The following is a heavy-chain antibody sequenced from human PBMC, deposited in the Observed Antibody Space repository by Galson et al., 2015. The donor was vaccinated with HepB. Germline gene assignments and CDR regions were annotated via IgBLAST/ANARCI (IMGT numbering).Heavy chain of an antibody. CDR3: TVGYGSGGYGMDV. CDR1: GFTFSNAW. CDR2: IKSKTDGGTT. D-gene: IGHD3-10*01. V-gene: IGHV3-15*07. Sequence: SLRLSCAASGFTFSNAWMNWVRQAPGKGLEWVGRIKSKTDGGTTDYAAPVKGRFTISRDDSKNTLYLQMNSLKTEDTAVYYCTVGYGSGGYGMDVWGQGTTVTVSS. J-gene: IGHJ6*02.